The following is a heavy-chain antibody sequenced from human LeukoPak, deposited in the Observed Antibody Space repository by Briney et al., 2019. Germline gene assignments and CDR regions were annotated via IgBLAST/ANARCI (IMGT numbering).Heavy chain of an antibody. CDR3: VKRSSAWSFEY. J-gene: IGHJ4*02. Sequence: PGGSLRLSCAASGFTFSDYYMSWIRQAPGKGLEWVSTISDSGERTDDADSVKGRLIISRDNSKNTLYLQVNSLRAEDTAVYYCVKRSSAWSFEYWGQGTLVIVSS. CDR1: GFTFSDYY. CDR2: ISDSGERT. V-gene: IGHV3-23*01. D-gene: IGHD6-19*01.